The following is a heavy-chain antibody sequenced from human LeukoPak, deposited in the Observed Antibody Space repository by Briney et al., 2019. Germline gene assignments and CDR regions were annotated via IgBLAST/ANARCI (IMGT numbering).Heavy chain of an antibody. CDR2: INPNSGGT. CDR3: ARVRLRNGYNWFDP. V-gene: IGHV1-2*04. CDR1: GYTFTGYY. J-gene: IGHJ5*02. D-gene: IGHD3-3*01. Sequence: VKVSCKASGYTFTGYYMHWVRQAPGQGLEWMGWINPNSGGTNYAQKFQGWVTITRNTSITTAYMELRSLTFEDTAVYYCARVRLRNGYNWFDPWGQGTLVTVSS.